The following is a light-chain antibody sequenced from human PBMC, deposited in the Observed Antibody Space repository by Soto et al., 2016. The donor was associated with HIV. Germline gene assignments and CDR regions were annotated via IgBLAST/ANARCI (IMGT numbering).Light chain of an antibody. CDR1: YIGSKS. J-gene: IGLJ2*01. Sequence: SYVLTQPPSVSVAPGKTARITCGGNYIGSKSVHWYQQKPGQAPVVVVYDDSDRPSGIPERFSGSNSGNSATLTISRVEAGDEADYFCQVWDSSTNHVVFGGGTKLTVL. CDR2: DDS. CDR3: QVWDSSTNHVV. V-gene: IGLV3-21*03.